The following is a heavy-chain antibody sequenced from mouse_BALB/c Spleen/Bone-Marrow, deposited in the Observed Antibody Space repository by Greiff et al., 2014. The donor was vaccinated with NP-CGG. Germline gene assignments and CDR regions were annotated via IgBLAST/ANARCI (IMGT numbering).Heavy chain of an antibody. CDR3: ARLGWFGWFDY. CDR1: GFDFSRYW. Sequence: EVKLVESGGGLVQPGGSLKLSCAASGFDFSRYWMSWVRQAPGKGLEWIGEINPDSSRINYTPTLKDKFNISRDNAKNTLYLQMSKVRSGATDFYDCARLGWFGWFDYWGQGTLVTVSA. D-gene: IGHD1-1*02. V-gene: IGHV4-1*02. CDR2: INPDSSRI. J-gene: IGHJ3*01.